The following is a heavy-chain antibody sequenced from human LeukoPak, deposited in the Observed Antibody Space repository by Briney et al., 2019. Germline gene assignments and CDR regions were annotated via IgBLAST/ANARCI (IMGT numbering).Heavy chain of an antibody. D-gene: IGHD3-10*01. V-gene: IGHV3-48*01. CDR3: ARGSVTMVRGVTNYMDV. J-gene: IGHJ6*03. CDR1: GFISNEYS. CDR2: ISSRSSTI. Sequence: GGSLRLSCVGSGFISNEYSLNWDRQAQGKGPEWGSSISSRSSTIYYADSVKGRVTISRDNAKNSLYLQMNSLRAEDTAVYYCARGSVTMVRGVTNYMDVWGKGTTVTVSS.